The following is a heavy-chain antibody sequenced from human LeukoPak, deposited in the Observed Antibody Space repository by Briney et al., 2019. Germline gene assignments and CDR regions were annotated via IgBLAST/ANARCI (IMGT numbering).Heavy chain of an antibody. CDR3: ARDRARRSQLWHYLDY. CDR1: GYTFTSYG. J-gene: IGHJ4*02. Sequence: GASVKVSCKASGYTFTSYGISWVRQAPGQGLEWMGWISAYNGDTNYAQKLQGRVTMTTDTSTTTAYMELRSLRSDDTAVYYCARDRARRSQLWHYLDYWGQGTLVTVSS. CDR2: ISAYNGDT. D-gene: IGHD5-18*01. V-gene: IGHV1-18*01.